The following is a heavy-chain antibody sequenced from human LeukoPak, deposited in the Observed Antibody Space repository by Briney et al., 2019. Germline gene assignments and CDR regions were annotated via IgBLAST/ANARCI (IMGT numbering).Heavy chain of an antibody. D-gene: IGHD6-13*01. CDR2: IYPGDSDT. CDR3: ARQAPIAAAGSGRAFDI. Sequence: GESLKISCQGSGDDFTNYWIGWVRQLPGKGLEWMGIIYPGDSDTRYSPPFQGQVTISADKSITTAYLQWSSLKASDSAMYYCARQAPIAAAGSGRAFDIWGQGTRVTVSS. V-gene: IGHV5-51*01. J-gene: IGHJ3*02. CDR1: GDDFTNYW.